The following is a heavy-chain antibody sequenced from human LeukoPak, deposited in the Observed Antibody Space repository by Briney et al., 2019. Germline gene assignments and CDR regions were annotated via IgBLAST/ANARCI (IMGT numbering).Heavy chain of an antibody. V-gene: IGHV4-34*01. CDR2: INHSGST. Sequence: SETLSLTCAVYGGSFSGYYWSWIRQPPGKGLEWIGEINHSGSTNYNPSLKSRVTISVDTSKNQFSLKLSSVTAADTAVYYCARLTYYYDSSGHRGYFDYWGQGTLVTVSS. D-gene: IGHD3-22*01. J-gene: IGHJ4*02. CDR3: ARLTYYYDSSGHRGYFDY. CDR1: GGSFSGYY.